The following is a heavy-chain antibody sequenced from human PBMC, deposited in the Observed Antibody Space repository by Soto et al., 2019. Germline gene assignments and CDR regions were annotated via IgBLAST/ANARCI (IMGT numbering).Heavy chain of an antibody. CDR3: ARNDFWSGLYYYYMDV. CDR1: GFTFSSYS. Sequence: EVQLVESGGGLVQPGGSLRLSCAASGFTFSSYSMNWVRQAPGKGLEWVSYISSSSSTIYYADSVKGRFTISRDNAKNSLYLQMNSLRAEYTAVYYCARNDFWSGLYYYYMDVWGKGTTVTVSS. V-gene: IGHV3-48*01. CDR2: ISSSSSTI. J-gene: IGHJ6*03. D-gene: IGHD3-3*01.